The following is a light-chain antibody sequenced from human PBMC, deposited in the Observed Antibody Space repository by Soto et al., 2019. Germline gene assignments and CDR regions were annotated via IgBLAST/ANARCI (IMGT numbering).Light chain of an antibody. V-gene: IGKV3-20*01. CDR2: RVS. Sequence: EVVLTQSPGTLSLSPGEGATLSCRASQSVSNRYFAWYQQKPGQAPRLLIYRVSSRATGIPDRFSGSGSGTDFTLTISRLEPEDFAVYYCQQYGSVPLTFGGGTKVEIK. CDR3: QQYGSVPLT. CDR1: QSVSNRY. J-gene: IGKJ4*01.